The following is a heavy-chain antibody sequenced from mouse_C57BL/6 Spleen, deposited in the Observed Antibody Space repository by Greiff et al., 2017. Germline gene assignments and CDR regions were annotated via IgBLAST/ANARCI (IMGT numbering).Heavy chain of an antibody. D-gene: IGHD2-4*01. CDR2: IYPSDSET. V-gene: IGHV1-61*01. Sequence: QVQLKQPGAELVRPGSSVKLSCKASGYTFTSYWMDWVKQRPGQGLEWIGNIYPSDSETHYNQKFKDKATLTVDKSSSTAYMKLSSLTSEDSAVYYCARSPIYYDYGGVFDYWGQGTTLTVSS. CDR3: ARSPIYYDYGGVFDY. J-gene: IGHJ2*01. CDR1: GYTFTSYW.